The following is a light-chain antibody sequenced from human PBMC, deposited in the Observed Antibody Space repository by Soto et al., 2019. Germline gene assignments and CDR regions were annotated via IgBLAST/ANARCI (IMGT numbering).Light chain of an antibody. V-gene: IGLV1-47*02. CDR3: AAWDDSLNGLT. CDR2: SNN. CDR1: RSNIGSNY. Sequence: QSVLTQPPSASGPPGQRVTISCSGSRSNIGSNYVYWYQQLPGTAPKLLIYSNNERPSGVPDRFSGSKSGTSASLAISGLRSGDEAHYYCAAWDDSLNGLTFGGGTKLTVL. J-gene: IGLJ2*01.